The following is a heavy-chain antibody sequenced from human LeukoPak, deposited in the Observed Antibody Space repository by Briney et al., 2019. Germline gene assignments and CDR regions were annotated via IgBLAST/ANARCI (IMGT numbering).Heavy chain of an antibody. CDR2: IYISGST. Sequence: SETLSLTCTVSGGSISSYYWSWIRQPAGKGLEWIGRIYISGSTNYNASGNTDYKPSLKSRVSMSVDTTKNQFSLKLSSVTAADTAVYYCARDNFLGVPTIFGPMDVWGKGTTVTVSS. D-gene: IGHD3-9*01. J-gene: IGHJ6*03. CDR3: ARDNFLGVPTIFGPMDV. V-gene: IGHV4-4*07. CDR1: GGSISSYY.